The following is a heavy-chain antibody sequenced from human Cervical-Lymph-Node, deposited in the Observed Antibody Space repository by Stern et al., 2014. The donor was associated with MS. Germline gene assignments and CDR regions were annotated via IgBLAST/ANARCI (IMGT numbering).Heavy chain of an antibody. D-gene: IGHD6-19*01. V-gene: IGHV3-33*01. CDR1: GFTFSSHG. CDR3: VAYSSGDNINY. J-gene: IGHJ4*02. CDR2: IWYDGSNE. Sequence: VQLVESGGGVVQPGRSLRLSCAAFGFTFSSHGMHWVRQAPGTGLEWVAVIWYDGSNEKYASSVKGRVTISRDNSKNALYLQMNSLRAEDTAVYYCVAYSSGDNINYWGQGTLVTVSS.